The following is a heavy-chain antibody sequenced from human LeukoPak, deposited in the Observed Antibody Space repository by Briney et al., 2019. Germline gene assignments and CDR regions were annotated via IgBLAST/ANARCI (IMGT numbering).Heavy chain of an antibody. D-gene: IGHD6-13*01. V-gene: IGHV3-30*02. CDR3: AKDLVAAAGNNWFDP. CDR1: GFTFGSYG. Sequence: GGSLRLSCAASGFTFGSYGMHWVRQAPGKGLEWVAFIRYDGSNKYYADSVKGRFTISRDNSKNTLYLQMNSLRAEDTAVYYCAKDLVAAAGNNWFDPWGQGTLVTVSS. J-gene: IGHJ5*02. CDR2: IRYDGSNK.